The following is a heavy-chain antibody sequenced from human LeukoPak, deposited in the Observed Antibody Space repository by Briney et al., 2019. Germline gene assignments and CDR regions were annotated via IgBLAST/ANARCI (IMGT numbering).Heavy chain of an antibody. Sequence: SETLSLTCTVSGGSMSGYYWNWIRQPAGKGLEWIGRIHTTGGTNSKPSLKSRLIMSVDTSTNQFSLRMRFVTAADTAVYYCARNLGGDDYYFYGMDVWGQGTTVTASS. V-gene: IGHV4-4*07. D-gene: IGHD2-21*02. CDR2: IHTTGGT. CDR3: ARNLGGDDYYFYGMDV. CDR1: GGSMSGYY. J-gene: IGHJ6*02.